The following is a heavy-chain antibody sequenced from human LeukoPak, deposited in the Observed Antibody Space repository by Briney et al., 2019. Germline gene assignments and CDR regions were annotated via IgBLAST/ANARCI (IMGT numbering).Heavy chain of an antibody. V-gene: IGHV4-34*01. CDR2: INHSGST. J-gene: IGHJ4*02. Sequence: LETLSLTCAVYGGSFSGYYWSWIRQPPGKGLEWIGEINHSGSTNYNPSLKSRVTISVDTSKKQVSLKLSSVSAADTAVYYCATALSVAGSFYFDYWGQGTLVTVSS. CDR3: ATALSVAGSFYFDY. CDR1: GGSFSGYY. D-gene: IGHD6-19*01.